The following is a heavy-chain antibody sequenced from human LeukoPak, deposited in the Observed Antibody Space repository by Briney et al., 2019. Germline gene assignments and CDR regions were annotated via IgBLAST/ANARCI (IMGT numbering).Heavy chain of an antibody. J-gene: IGHJ3*02. V-gene: IGHV3-64D*06. CDR1: GFTFSRYA. Sequence: PGGSLRLSCSASGFTFSRYAMHWVRQAPGKGLEYVSAISSNGGSTYYADSVKGRFTISRDNSKNTLYLQMSSLRVEDTAVYYCAREGRRDGYNYHAFDIWGQGTMVTVSS. CDR2: ISSNGGST. CDR3: AREGRRDGYNYHAFDI. D-gene: IGHD5-24*01.